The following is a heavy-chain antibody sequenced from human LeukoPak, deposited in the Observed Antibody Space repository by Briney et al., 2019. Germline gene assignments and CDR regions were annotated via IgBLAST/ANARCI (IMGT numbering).Heavy chain of an antibody. CDR1: GLTVRTGYMGRNY. J-gene: IGHJ4*02. CDR3: ARDGGNMIVGGLGY. CDR2: TSDGGGV. V-gene: IGHV3-66*02. Sequence: PGGSLRLSCVASGLTVRTGYMGRNYMSWARQAPGKWLEWVAPTSDGGGVYYADSVKGRFAVARDNSNNTFYLQMNSLRVEDTAVYFCARDGGNMIVGGLGYWGQGTLVTVSS. D-gene: IGHD3-22*01.